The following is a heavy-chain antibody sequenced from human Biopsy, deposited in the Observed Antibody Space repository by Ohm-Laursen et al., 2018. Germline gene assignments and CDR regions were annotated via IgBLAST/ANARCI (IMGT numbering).Heavy chain of an antibody. V-gene: IGHV4-34*01. CDR3: VRGVDYYDPYHYYALDV. Sequence: TLSLTCAVYGESFNGYYWSWIRQTPGKGLEWIGEINHSGRTNYSPSLKSRVTISVDTSKNQFSLRVRSVTAADTAVYYCVRGVDYYDPYHYYALDVWGQGTTVTVSS. CDR2: INHSGRT. J-gene: IGHJ6*02. D-gene: IGHD3-22*01. CDR1: GESFNGYY.